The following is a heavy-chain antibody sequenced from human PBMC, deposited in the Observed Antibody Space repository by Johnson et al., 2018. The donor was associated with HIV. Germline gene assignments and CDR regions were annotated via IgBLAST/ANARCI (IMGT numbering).Heavy chain of an antibody. CDR3: ATPLGGWGWGDAFDS. CDR1: GFTVSSNY. D-gene: IGHD3-16*01. CDR2: IYSGGST. J-gene: IGHJ3*02. V-gene: IGHV3-53*01. Sequence: VQLVESGGGLIQPGGSLRLSCAASGFTVSSNYMSWVRQAPGKGLEWVSIIYSGGSTYYAESVKGRFIISRDNSKNTLYLQMNSLRAEDTAVYYCATPLGGWGWGDAFDSWGEGTMVTVSS.